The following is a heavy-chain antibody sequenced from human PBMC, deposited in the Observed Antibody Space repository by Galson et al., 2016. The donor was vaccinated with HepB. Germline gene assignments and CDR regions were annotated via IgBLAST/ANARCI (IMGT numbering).Heavy chain of an antibody. CDR1: GYSFTTYW. CDR2: IDPTDSYA. CDR3: AREYSDYQEYYYYFYMDV. V-gene: IGHV5-10-1*01. D-gene: IGHD3-16*01. Sequence: QSGAEVKKPGESLKISCKGSGYSFTTYWIGWVRQMPGKGLEWMGRIDPTDSYAIYSPSFQGHVTISADRSISTVSLQWSSLKPSDTAMYYCAREYSDYQEYYYYFYMDVWGKGTTVTVSS. J-gene: IGHJ6*03.